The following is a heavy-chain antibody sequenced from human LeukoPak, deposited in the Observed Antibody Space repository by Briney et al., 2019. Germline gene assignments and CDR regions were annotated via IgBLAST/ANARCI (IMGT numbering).Heavy chain of an antibody. CDR3: ARHSGYSGSYFYYYYGMDV. D-gene: IGHD1-26*01. J-gene: IGHJ6*02. V-gene: IGHV5-51*01. CDR1: GYSFTSYW. Sequence: GESLKISCKGSGYSFTSYWIGWVRQMPGKGLEWMGIIYPGDSDTRCSPSFQGQVTISADKSISTAYLQWSSLKASDTAMYYCARHSGYSGSYFYYYYGMDVWGQGTTVTVSS. CDR2: IYPGDSDT.